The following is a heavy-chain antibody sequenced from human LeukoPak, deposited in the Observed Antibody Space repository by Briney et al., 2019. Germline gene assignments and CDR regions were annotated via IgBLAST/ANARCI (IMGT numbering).Heavy chain of an antibody. V-gene: IGHV3-23*01. CDR3: ARRLYYGSGPLDI. D-gene: IGHD3-10*01. CDR1: GFSFSNYD. J-gene: IGHJ3*02. CDR2: LSESGGST. Sequence: PGGSLILSCPASGFSFSNYDITWVRQAPGKGLDWVSTLSESGGSTYYADCVKGGFTIYRDNSKNTLYLQMSSLRAEDTAIYFCARRLYYGSGPLDIWGQGTMVTVSS.